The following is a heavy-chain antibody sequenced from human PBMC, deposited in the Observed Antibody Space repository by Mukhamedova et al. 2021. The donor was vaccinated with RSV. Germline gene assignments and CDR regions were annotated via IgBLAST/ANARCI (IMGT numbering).Heavy chain of an antibody. D-gene: IGHD4-23*01. CDR3: AREFNSRYWYFDL. Sequence: AMHWVRQAPAKGLEWVAVISYDGTNTYFADSVKGRFTISRDNSKNTLYLQMNSLRAEDTAVYYCAREFNSRYWYFDLWGRGTLVT. CDR2: ISYDGTNT. J-gene: IGHJ2*01. V-gene: IGHV3-30*01. CDR1: A.